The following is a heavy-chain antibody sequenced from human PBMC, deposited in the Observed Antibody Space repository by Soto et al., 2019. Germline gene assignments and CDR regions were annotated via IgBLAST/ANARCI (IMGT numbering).Heavy chain of an antibody. D-gene: IGHD2-2*01. Sequence: ASVKVSCKASGYTFITYGVTWVRQAPGQGLEWMGWITHYNGKTHYAQQFQDRVTMTTDTAATTAYMELRSLTSDDAAMYFCARDTSHYFDHWGQGILVTVSS. CDR2: ITHYNGKT. CDR1: GYTFITYG. V-gene: IGHV1-18*01. CDR3: ARDTSHYFDH. J-gene: IGHJ4*02.